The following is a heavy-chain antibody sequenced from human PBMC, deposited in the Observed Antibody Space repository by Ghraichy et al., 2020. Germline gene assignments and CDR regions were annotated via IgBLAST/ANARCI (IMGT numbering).Heavy chain of an antibody. CDR3: ARAGTYYDFWSGYFPLYYYGMDV. CDR2: IYYSGST. J-gene: IGHJ6*02. Sequence: SETQSLTCTVSGGSISSYYWSWIRQPPGKGLEWIGYIYYSGSTNYNPSLKSRVTISVDTSKNQFSLKLSSVTAADTAVYYCARAGTYYDFWSGYFPLYYYGMDVWGQGTTVTVSS. D-gene: IGHD3-3*01. V-gene: IGHV4-59*01. CDR1: GGSISSYY.